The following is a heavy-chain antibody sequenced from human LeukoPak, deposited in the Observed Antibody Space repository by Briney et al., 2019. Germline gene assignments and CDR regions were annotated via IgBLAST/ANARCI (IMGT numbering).Heavy chain of an antibody. CDR3: ARANIPAGPPRRYYYYYMDV. Sequence: KPSETLSLTCAVYGGSFSGYYWSWVRQPPGKGLGWVGEIQHSGSTNYNPSLKSRVTISVDTSKNQFSLKLSSVTAADTAVYYCARANIPAGPPRRYYYYYMDVWGKGTTVTVSS. CDR1: GGSFSGYY. CDR2: IQHSGST. V-gene: IGHV4-34*01. J-gene: IGHJ6*03. D-gene: IGHD2-2*01.